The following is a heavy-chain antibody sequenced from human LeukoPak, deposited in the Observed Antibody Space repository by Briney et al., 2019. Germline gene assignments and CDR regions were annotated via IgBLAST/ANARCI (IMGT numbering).Heavy chain of an antibody. J-gene: IGHJ3*02. D-gene: IGHD6-13*01. V-gene: IGHV3-48*03. Sequence: SLRLSCAASGFTFSAYDMNWVRQAPGKGLEWVSHITISGGTIYYPDSVKGRFTISRDNAKNSLYLQMNSLRAEDTAVYYCARPGYSSSWSAFDIWGQGTMIIVSS. CDR1: GFTFSAYD. CDR2: ITISGGTI. CDR3: ARPGYSSSWSAFDI.